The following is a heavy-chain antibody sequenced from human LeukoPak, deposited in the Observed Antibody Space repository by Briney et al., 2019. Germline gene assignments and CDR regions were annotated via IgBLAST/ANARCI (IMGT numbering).Heavy chain of an antibody. V-gene: IGHV4-59*01. CDR3: ARVSINWYPDYYCYYYMDV. J-gene: IGHJ6*03. D-gene: IGHD6-13*01. CDR2: IYYSGST. CDR1: GGSFSSYY. Sequence: SETLSLTCTVSGGSFSSYYLSWVRQPPGKGLEWMGYIYYSGSTNYNPSLKSRVTISVDTSKNQFSLKLSSVTAADTAVYYCARVSINWYPDYYCYYYMDVWGQGTTVTVSS.